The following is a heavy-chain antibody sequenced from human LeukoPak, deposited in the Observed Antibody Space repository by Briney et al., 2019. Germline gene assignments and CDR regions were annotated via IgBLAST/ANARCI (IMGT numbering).Heavy chain of an antibody. CDR1: GGSFSGYY. V-gene: IGHV4-34*01. D-gene: IGHD2-2*01. J-gene: IGHJ6*02. CDR3: ARGPYCSSTSRYFTHYYYGMDV. Sequence: SETLSLTCAVYGGSFSGYYWSWIRQPPGKGLEWIGEINHSGSTNYNPSLKSRVTISVDTSKNQFSLKLSSVTAADTAVYYCARGPYCSSTSRYFTHYYYGMDVWGQGTTVTVSS. CDR2: INHSGST.